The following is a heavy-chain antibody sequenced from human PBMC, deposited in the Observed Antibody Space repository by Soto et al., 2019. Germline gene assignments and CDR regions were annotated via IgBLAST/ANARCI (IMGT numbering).Heavy chain of an antibody. D-gene: IGHD4-4*01. V-gene: IGHV1-3*01. J-gene: IGHJ5*02. CDR2: INAGNRNT. Sequence: ASVKVSCKASGYTFTSYAMHWVPQAPLQRLEWMGWINAGNRNTKYSQKFQGRVTITRNTSARTAYMELSSLRSEDTAVYYCARDQRYSTPRGWFDPWGQGTRVTVSS. CDR1: GYTFTSYA. CDR3: ARDQRYSTPRGWFDP.